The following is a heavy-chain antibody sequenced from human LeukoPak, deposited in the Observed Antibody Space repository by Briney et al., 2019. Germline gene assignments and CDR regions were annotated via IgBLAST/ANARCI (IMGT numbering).Heavy chain of an antibody. CDR3: ARDLGQYYDTSDNWFDP. CDR2: INGNGGST. CDR1: GFTFHNYA. V-gene: IGHV3-23*01. Sequence: GGSLRLSCAASGFTFHNYAMHWVRQAPGKGLEWVSSINGNGGSTYYADSVKGRFTISRDNSKSTLYLQMNSLRAEDTAVYYCARDLGQYYDTSDNWFDPWGQGTLVTVSS. J-gene: IGHJ5*02. D-gene: IGHD3-22*01.